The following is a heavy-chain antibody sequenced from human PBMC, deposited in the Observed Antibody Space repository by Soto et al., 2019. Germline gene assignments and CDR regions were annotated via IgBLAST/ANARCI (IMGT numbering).Heavy chain of an antibody. Sequence: EVQLLESGGGLVQPGGSLRLSCAASGFTFSSYAMSWVRQAPGKGLEWVSAISGSGGSTYYADSVKGRFTISRDNFKXTXSLQMNSLRAEDTAVYYCAKDRGYGLLLWFGEYFDYWGQGTLVTVSS. CDR3: AKDRGYGLLLWFGEYFDY. CDR2: ISGSGGST. V-gene: IGHV3-23*01. CDR1: GFTFSSYA. J-gene: IGHJ4*02. D-gene: IGHD3-10*01.